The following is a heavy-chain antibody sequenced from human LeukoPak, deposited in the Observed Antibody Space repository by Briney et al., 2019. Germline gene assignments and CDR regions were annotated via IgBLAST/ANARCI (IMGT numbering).Heavy chain of an antibody. CDR2: ITASGGST. V-gene: IGHV3-23*01. J-gene: IGHJ4*02. D-gene: IGHD1-1*01. CDR3: ARDYPTSGIVTIFDY. CDR1: GFTFNYYA. Sequence: GGSLRLSCASSGFTFNYYAMTWVRQAPGKGLEWVSSITASGGSTYCADSVKGRFPISRDNSKNTLYLQMSSLRAEDTAVYYCARDYPTSGIVTIFDYWGQGTLVTVSS.